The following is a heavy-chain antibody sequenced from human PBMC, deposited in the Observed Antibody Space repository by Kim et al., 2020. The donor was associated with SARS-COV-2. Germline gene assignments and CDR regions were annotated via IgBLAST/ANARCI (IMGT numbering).Heavy chain of an antibody. V-gene: IGHV3-23*01. J-gene: IGHJ2*01. Sequence: GGSLRLSCAASGFTFGNYGMNWVRQAPGKGLEWVSAISTVGSDKYYADSVKGRFTISRDNSKNTLSVQMNSLRAEDTAVYYCTRRDQGNLWNSDIFWG. CDR1: GFTFGNYG. CDR3: TRRDQGNLWNSDIF. D-gene: IGHD1-7*01. CDR2: ISTVGSDK.